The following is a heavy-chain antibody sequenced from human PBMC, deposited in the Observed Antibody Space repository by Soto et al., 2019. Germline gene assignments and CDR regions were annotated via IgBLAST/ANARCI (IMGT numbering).Heavy chain of an antibody. V-gene: IGHV4-30-4*01. CDR2: MYYSGST. Sequence: QVQLRESGPGLVKPSQTLSLTCTVSGASISSGDYYWSWIRQPPGKGLEWIGYMYYSGSTHYNPFLRRRVTMSVDMSKNQFSLKLSSVTAADTAVYYCARDSGDHAFDIWGQGTMVAVSS. D-gene: IGHD4-17*01. CDR1: GASISSGDYY. J-gene: IGHJ3*02. CDR3: ARDSGDHAFDI.